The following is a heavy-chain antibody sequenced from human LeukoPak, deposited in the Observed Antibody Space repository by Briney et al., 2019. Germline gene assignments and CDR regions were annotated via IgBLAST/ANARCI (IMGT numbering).Heavy chain of an antibody. CDR1: GFTFSSYG. V-gene: IGHV3-30*18. CDR3: AKPLFGPGGCFDY. D-gene: IGHD3-10*02. Sequence: GGSLRLSCAASGFTFSSYGMHWVRQAPGKGLEWVAVISYDGSNKYYADSVKGRFTISRDNSKNTLYLQMNSLRAEDTAVYYCAKPLFGPGGCFDYWGQGTLVTVSS. J-gene: IGHJ4*02. CDR2: ISYDGSNK.